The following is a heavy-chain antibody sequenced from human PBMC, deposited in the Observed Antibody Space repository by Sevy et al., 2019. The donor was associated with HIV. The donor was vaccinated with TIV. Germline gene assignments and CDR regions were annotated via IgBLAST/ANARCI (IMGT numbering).Heavy chain of an antibody. CDR1: GFTFSGSA. J-gene: IGHJ4*02. V-gene: IGHV3-73*01. CDR3: TLTTAADYYGSGSTSVGWY. Sequence: GGSLRLSCAASGFTFSGSAMHWVRQASGKGLERVGRIRSKANSYATAYAASVKGRFTISRDDSKNTAYLQMNSLKTEDTAVYYCTLTTAADYYGSGSTSVGWYWGQGTLVTVSS. CDR2: IRSKANSYAT. D-gene: IGHD3-10*01.